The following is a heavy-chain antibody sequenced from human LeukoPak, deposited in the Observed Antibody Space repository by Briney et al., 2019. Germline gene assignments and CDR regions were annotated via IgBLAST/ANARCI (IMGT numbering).Heavy chain of an antibody. CDR2: ISWNSGSI. V-gene: IGHV3-9*01. Sequence: GGSLRLSCAASGFTFDDYAMHWVRQAPGRGLEWVSGISWNSGSIGYADSVKGRFTISRDNAKNPLYLQMNSLRAEDTALYYCAKATSGSPPYYFDYWGQGTLVTVSS. D-gene: IGHD1-26*01. CDR3: AKATSGSPPYYFDY. J-gene: IGHJ4*02. CDR1: GFTFDDYA.